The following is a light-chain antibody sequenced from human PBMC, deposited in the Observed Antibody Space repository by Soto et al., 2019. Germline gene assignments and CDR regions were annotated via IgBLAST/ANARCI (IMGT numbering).Light chain of an antibody. V-gene: IGKV3-15*01. J-gene: IGKJ1*01. CDR2: GAS. CDR1: QNINSD. CDR3: QKYNNWHRK. Sequence: EIVMTQSPATLSAPPGGRATLSCRSSQNINSDLAWYQQKPGQANTFLIYGASTRATGIPARFSGSGSGTEFTLTISSLQSEDFAVYYCQKYNNWHRKVGQGTQVDIK.